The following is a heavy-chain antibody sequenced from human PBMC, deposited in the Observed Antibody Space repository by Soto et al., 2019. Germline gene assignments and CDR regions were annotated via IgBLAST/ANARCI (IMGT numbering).Heavy chain of an antibody. D-gene: IGHD5-12*01. Sequence: PSQTLSLTCAISGDSVSSNSAAWNWIRQSPSRGLEWLGRTYYRSKWYNDYAVSVKSRITINPDTSKNQFSLQLNSVTPEDTAVYYCARVEGYSGYARYYYGMDVWGQGTTVTVSS. CDR1: GDSVSSNSAA. CDR3: ARVEGYSGYARYYYGMDV. J-gene: IGHJ6*02. CDR2: TYYRSKWYN. V-gene: IGHV6-1*01.